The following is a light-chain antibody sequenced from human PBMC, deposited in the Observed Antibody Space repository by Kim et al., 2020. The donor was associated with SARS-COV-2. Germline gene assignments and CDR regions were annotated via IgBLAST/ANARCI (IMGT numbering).Light chain of an antibody. CDR2: DDT. CDR1: QSVDRW. V-gene: IGKV1-5*01. Sequence: IRLTQSPSTLSASIGDRVSITCRASQSVDRWLAWYQQRPGKAPKLLIYDDTDLKSGVPSRLSGRGSGTEFTLTITSLQPDDFGTYYCQQYSTYSYSLGQGTKLEI. J-gene: IGKJ2*03. CDR3: QQYSTYSYS.